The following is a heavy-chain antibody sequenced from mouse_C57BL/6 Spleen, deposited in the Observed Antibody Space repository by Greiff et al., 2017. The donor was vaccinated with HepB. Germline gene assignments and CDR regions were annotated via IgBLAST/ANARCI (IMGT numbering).Heavy chain of an antibody. CDR2: IDPSDSET. CDR1: GYTFTSYW. J-gene: IGHJ3*01. V-gene: IGHV1-52*01. CDR3: ARSNSNPWFAY. Sequence: QVHVKQPGAELVRPGSSVKLSCKASGYTFTSYWMHWVKQRPIQGLEWIGNIDPSDSETHYNQKFKDKATLTVDKSSSTAYMQLSSLTSEDSAVYYCARSNSNPWFAYWGQGTLVTVSA. D-gene: IGHD2-5*01.